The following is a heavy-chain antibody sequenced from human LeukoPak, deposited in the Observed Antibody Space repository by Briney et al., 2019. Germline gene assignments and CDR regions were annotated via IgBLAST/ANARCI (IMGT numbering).Heavy chain of an antibody. CDR3: ARVSGYNSHYYYSGMDV. Sequence: ASVKVSCKASGYTFTSYGISWVRQAPGQGLEWMGWISAYNGNTNYAQKLQGRVTMTTDTSTSTAYMELRSLRSDDTAVYYCARVSGYNSHYYYSGMDVWGKGTTVTVSS. D-gene: IGHD5-24*01. J-gene: IGHJ6*04. V-gene: IGHV1-18*01. CDR1: GYTFTSYG. CDR2: ISAYNGNT.